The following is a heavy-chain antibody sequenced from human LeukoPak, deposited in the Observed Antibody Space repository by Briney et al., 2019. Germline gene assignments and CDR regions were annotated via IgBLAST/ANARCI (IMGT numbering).Heavy chain of an antibody. CDR1: GGSFSGYY. CDR2: INHSGST. Sequence: SETLSLTCAVYGGSFSGYYWSWIRQPPGKGLEWIGEINHSGSTNYNPSLKSRVTISVDTSKNQFSLKLSSVTAADTAVYYCARFKDCSSTSCYTDAFDIWGQGTMVTVSS. J-gene: IGHJ3*02. D-gene: IGHD2-2*02. CDR3: ARFKDCSSTSCYTDAFDI. V-gene: IGHV4-34*01.